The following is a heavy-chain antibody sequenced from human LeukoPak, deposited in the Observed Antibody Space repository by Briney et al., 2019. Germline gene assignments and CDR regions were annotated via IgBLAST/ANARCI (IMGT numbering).Heavy chain of an antibody. CDR3: AKETSRIGGSMASFDY. Sequence: PGGSLRLSCAASGFTFSSYSMNWVRQAPGKGLEWVSGISGSGGSTNYADSVKGRFTISRDNSKNTLYLQMNSLRAEDTAVYYCAKETSRIGGSMASFDYWGQGTLVTVSS. D-gene: IGHD1-26*01. CDR2: ISGSGGST. J-gene: IGHJ4*02. CDR1: GFTFSSYS. V-gene: IGHV3-23*01.